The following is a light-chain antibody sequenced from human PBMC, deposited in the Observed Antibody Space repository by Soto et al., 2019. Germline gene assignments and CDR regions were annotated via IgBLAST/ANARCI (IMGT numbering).Light chain of an antibody. V-gene: IGKV3-15*01. CDR1: QSVSTN. CDR2: GAS. J-gene: IGKJ5*01. Sequence: ETVMSQSADTLSVYKGERATLSCRASQSVSTNLAWYQQKPGQAPRLLIYGASTRATGVPARFSGSGSGTDFTLTISSLQSEDFAVYYCQQYTFLPPIPFGQGTLLEIK. CDR3: QQYTFLPPIP.